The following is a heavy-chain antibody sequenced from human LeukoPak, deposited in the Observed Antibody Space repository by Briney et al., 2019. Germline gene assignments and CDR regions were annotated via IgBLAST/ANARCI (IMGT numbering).Heavy chain of an antibody. CDR1: GGSISSSSCY. CDR3: ARLQVAGSEALDY. D-gene: IGHD6-19*01. Sequence: SETLSLTCTVSGGSISSSSCYWGWIRQPPGKGLEWIGSIYYSGSTYYNPSLKSRVTISVDTSKNQFSLKLSSVTAADTAVYYCARLQVAGSEALDYWGQGTLVTVSS. V-gene: IGHV4-39*01. CDR2: IYYSGST. J-gene: IGHJ4*02.